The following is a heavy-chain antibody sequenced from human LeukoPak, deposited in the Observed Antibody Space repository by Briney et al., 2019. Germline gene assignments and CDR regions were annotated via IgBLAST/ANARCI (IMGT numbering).Heavy chain of an antibody. Sequence: GGSLRLSCAASGFTFSSYGMHWVRQAPGKGLEWVAFIRYDGSNKYYADSVKGRFTISRDNSKNTLYLQMNSLRAEDTAVYYCAKTGSSSWGYFDYWGQGTLVTVSS. CDR3: AKTGSSSWGYFDY. CDR2: IRYDGSNK. D-gene: IGHD6-13*01. V-gene: IGHV3-30*02. CDR1: GFTFSSYG. J-gene: IGHJ4*02.